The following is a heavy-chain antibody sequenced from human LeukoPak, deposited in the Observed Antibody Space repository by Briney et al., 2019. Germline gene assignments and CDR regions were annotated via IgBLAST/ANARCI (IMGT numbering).Heavy chain of an antibody. Sequence: GGSLRLSCAASGFTFDDYGMSWVRQAPGRGLEWVSGINWNGGRTGYADSVKGRFTISRDNAKKSLYVQMNSLRAEDTALYYCARGRRYCSGGSCYAAYFDYWGQGTLVTVSS. V-gene: IGHV3-20*04. CDR2: INWNGGRT. J-gene: IGHJ4*02. CDR1: GFTFDDYG. D-gene: IGHD2-15*01. CDR3: ARGRRYCSGGSCYAAYFDY.